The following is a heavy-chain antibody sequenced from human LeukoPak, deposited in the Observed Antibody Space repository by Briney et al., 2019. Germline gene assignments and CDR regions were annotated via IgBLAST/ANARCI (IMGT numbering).Heavy chain of an antibody. CDR1: GGTFNNYT. CDR2: IIPIFGTA. Sequence: SVKVSCKASGGTFNNYTISWVRQAPGQGLEWMGGIIPIFGTANYAQKFQGRVTITADKSTSTAYMELRSLRSDDTAVYYCARDPSLWFGESMGGGFDPWGQGTLVTVSS. J-gene: IGHJ5*02. CDR3: ARDPSLWFGESMGGGFDP. D-gene: IGHD3-10*01. V-gene: IGHV1-69*06.